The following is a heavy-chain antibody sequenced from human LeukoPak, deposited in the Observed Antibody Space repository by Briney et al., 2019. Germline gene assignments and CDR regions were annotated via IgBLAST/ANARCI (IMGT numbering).Heavy chain of an antibody. Sequence: SETLSLTCAVSGGSISSGGYSWSWIRQPPGKGLEWIGYIYHSGSTYYNPSLKSRVTISVDRSKNQFSLKLSSVTAADTAVYYCARVGGSWYYYFDYWGQGTLVTVSS. CDR2: IYHSGST. J-gene: IGHJ4*02. CDR3: ARVGGSWYYYFDY. D-gene: IGHD6-13*01. V-gene: IGHV4-30-2*01. CDR1: GGSISSGGYS.